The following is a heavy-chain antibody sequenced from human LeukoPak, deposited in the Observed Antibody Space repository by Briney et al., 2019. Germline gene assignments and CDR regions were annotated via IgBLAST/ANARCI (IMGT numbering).Heavy chain of an antibody. J-gene: IGHJ4*02. V-gene: IGHV4-59*12. CDR3: ARANIWGSFRFIDY. CDR1: GGSISSYY. CDR2: IYYSGST. D-gene: IGHD3-16*02. Sequence: SETLSLTCTVSGGSISSYYWSWIRQPPGKGLEWIGYIYYSGSTNYNPSLKTPVTISVDKSENQFYLNLSSVTAADTAVYYCARANIWGSFRFIDYWGQGTLVTVSS.